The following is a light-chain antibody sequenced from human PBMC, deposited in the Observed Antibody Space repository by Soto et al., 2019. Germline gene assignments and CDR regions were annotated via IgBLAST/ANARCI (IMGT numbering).Light chain of an antibody. V-gene: IGKV1-5*01. CDR1: QSISRG. Sequence: DIQMTQSPSTLSSSVGDVVTITCRASQSISRGLAWYQQKPGKAPNVLIYDASTLESGVPSRFSGSGSGTEFTLTISSLQPDDFATYYCQHYNSYSEAFGQGTKVDI. J-gene: IGKJ1*01. CDR3: QHYNSYSEA. CDR2: DAS.